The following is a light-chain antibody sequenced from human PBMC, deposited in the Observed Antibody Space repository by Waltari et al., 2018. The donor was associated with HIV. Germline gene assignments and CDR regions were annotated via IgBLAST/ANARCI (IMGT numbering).Light chain of an antibody. Sequence: QSALTQPPSVSGSPGQSVTISCTGTSSDVGNYNRVSWYQQPPGTAPKLMIYEVGNRPSGVPDRFSGSKSGNTASLTISGLQAEDEADYYCSSYTSSSTWVFGGGTKLTVL. CDR2: EVG. CDR3: SSYTSSSTWV. J-gene: IGLJ3*02. V-gene: IGLV2-18*02. CDR1: SSDVGNYNR.